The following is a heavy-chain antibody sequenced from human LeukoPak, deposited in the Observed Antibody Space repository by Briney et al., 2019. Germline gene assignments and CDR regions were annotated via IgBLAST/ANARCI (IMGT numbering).Heavy chain of an antibody. J-gene: IGHJ4*02. Sequence: GGSLRLSCAASGFTFSSYAMSWVRQAPGKGLEWVSAISGSGGSTYYADSVKGRFTISRDNSKNTLYLQMNSLRAEDTAVYYCAKGLSYSNYYDFWSRSGTFDYWGQGTLVTVPS. CDR1: GFTFSSYA. CDR3: AKGLSYSNYYDFWSRSGTFDY. D-gene: IGHD3-3*01. V-gene: IGHV3-23*01. CDR2: ISGSGGST.